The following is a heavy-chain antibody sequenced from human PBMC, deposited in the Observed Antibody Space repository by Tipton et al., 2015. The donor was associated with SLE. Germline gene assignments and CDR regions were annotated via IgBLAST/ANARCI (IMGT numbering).Heavy chain of an antibody. D-gene: IGHD4-17*01. CDR3: ASLYGDYEGDAFDF. Sequence: TLSLTCTVSGGSVSSSTYYWAWIRQPPGKGLEWIGNIYYGGKTYYNPSLQSPVFISVDTSKNQFSLRLASVTAADTAVYYCASLYGDYEGDAFDFWGQGTLVTVSS. CDR1: GGSVSSSTYY. V-gene: IGHV4-39*07. J-gene: IGHJ3*01. CDR2: IYYGGKT.